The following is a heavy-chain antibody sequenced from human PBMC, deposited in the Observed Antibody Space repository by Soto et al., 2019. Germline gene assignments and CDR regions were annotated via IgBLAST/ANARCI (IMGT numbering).Heavy chain of an antibody. CDR2: ISGSGGST. V-gene: IGHV3-23*01. D-gene: IGHD3-3*01. CDR3: AKVSSGWSGYINSDAFDI. J-gene: IGHJ3*02. Sequence: PGGSLRLSCAASGFTFSSYAMSWVRQAPGKGLEWVSAISGSGGSTYYADSVKGRFTISRDNSKNTLYLQMNSLRAEDTAVYYCAKVSSGWSGYINSDAFDIWGQGTMVTVSS. CDR1: GFTFSSYA.